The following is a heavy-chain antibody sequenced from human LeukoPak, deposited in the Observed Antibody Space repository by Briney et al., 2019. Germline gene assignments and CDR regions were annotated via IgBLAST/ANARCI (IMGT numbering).Heavy chain of an antibody. CDR3: VTNLDRTRNCRTGSCLD. V-gene: IGHV3-15*01. J-gene: IGHJ4*02. Sequence: GGSLRLSCAASGFSFRYAWMRGVRQTPAKGVEWVGRNKSKKDGGTADYAAPVKRRFTISRDDSTTPLYLLMNSLKIDDTAVYYCVTNLDRTRNCRTGSCLDWGPGTLVTVSS. CDR1: GFSFRYAW. D-gene: IGHD2-15*01. CDR2: NKSKKDGGTA.